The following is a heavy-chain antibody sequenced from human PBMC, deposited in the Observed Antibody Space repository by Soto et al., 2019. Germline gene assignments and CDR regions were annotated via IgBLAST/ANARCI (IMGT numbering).Heavy chain of an antibody. CDR2: IYYSGSN. Sequence: QVHLQESGPGLVKPSETLSLTGTVSGGSIRGDYWSWIRQPPGKGLEWIGYIYYSGSNNYNPSLKSQVTISQDTSKNQLSLKLSSAYAADTAVYYCVRHRTREQQMAGLDPWGQGTLFTVSS. J-gene: IGHJ5*02. CDR3: VRHRTREQQMAGLDP. V-gene: IGHV4-59*08. D-gene: IGHD6-13*01. CDR1: GGSIRGDY.